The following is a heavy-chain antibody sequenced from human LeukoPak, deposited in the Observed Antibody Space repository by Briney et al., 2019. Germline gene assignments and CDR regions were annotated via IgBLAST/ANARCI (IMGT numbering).Heavy chain of an antibody. V-gene: IGHV3-23*01. Sequence: GGSLRLSCAASGFTFSSYAMGWVRQAPGKGLEWVSGISTSGGSSSYADSVKGRFTISRDNPRNTLYMQMNSLRAEDTALYYRAIMHPYYDGSGYWVQWGQGTLVTVSS. J-gene: IGHJ4*02. CDR2: ISTSGGSS. D-gene: IGHD3-22*01. CDR3: AIMHPYYDGSGYWVQ. CDR1: GFTFSSYA.